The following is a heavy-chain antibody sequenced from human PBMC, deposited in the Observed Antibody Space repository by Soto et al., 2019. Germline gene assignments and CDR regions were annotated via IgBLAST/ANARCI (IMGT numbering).Heavy chain of an antibody. V-gene: IGHV4-39*01. CDR2: IYYSGST. Sequence: SETLSLTCTVSGGSISSSSYYWVWIRQPPGKGLEWIWSIYYSGSTYYNPSLKSRVTISVDTSKNQFSLKLSSVTAADTAVYYCASQAAPSYYYYYGMDVWGQGTTVTVSS. CDR3: ASQAAPSYYYYYGMDV. CDR1: GGSISSSSYY. J-gene: IGHJ6*02. D-gene: IGHD2-15*01.